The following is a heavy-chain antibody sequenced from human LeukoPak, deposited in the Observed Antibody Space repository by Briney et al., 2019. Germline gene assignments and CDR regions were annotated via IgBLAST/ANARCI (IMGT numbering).Heavy chain of an antibody. CDR3: ARGGGYSSSALDWFDP. V-gene: IGHV3-30-3*01. D-gene: IGHD6-6*01. CDR2: LSYDGTKK. J-gene: IGHJ5*02. Sequence: GGSLRLSCAASGFIFSTYTMPWVRQAPGKGLEWVAVLSYDGTKKHYADSVKGRFTISRDNSKNTLYLQMNSLRAEDTAVYYCARGGGYSSSALDWFDPWGQGTLVTVSS. CDR1: GFIFSTYT.